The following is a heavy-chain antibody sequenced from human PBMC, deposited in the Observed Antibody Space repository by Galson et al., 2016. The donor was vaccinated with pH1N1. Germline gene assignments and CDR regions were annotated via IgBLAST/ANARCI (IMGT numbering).Heavy chain of an antibody. CDR3: ARSLYGYGSGTYELDN. Sequence: ETLSLTCTVSGGSISSWYWSWIRQSAGKGLEWIGRIYTSGSTNYNPSLNSRVTMSIDTSKSQFSLKLTAVTAADTAVYYCARSLYGYGSGTYELDNWGQGTRVTVSS. D-gene: IGHD3-10*01. CDR1: GGSISSWY. J-gene: IGHJ4*02. CDR2: IYTSGST. V-gene: IGHV4-4*07.